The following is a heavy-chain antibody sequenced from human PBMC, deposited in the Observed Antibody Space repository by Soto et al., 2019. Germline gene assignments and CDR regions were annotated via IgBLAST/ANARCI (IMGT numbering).Heavy chain of an antibody. CDR1: GYSFPSYW. J-gene: IGHJ4*02. V-gene: IGHV5-51*01. CDR3: ARSISSWREFDY. D-gene: IGHD6-13*01. CDR2: IYPRDSDT. Sequence: GESRKISCKGSGYSFPSYWIAWVRQMPGKGLEWMGIIYPRDSDTRYSPSFQGQVTISADKSISTAYLQWSSLKASDTAMYYCARSISSWREFDYWGQGTLVTVSS.